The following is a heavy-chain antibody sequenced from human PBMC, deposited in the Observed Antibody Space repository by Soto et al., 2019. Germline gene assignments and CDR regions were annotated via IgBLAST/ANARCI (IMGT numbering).Heavy chain of an antibody. D-gene: IGHD2-2*01. V-gene: IGHV1-69*13. CDR2: IIPIFGTA. J-gene: IGHJ6*01. CDR3: ARDERGIHCSSNNCAGMDV. CDR1: GDTFSSYA. Sequence: GSSLKISFKASGDTFSSYAISWVRQAPGQVLEWMGGIIPIFGTANYAQKFQGRVTITADESTSTAYMELSSLRSEDTAVYYCARDERGIHCSSNNCAGMDVWGQGTTVTVSS.